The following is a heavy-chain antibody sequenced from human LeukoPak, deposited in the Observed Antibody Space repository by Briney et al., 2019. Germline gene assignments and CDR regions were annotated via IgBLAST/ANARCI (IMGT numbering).Heavy chain of an antibody. CDR1: GYTFTSYY. Sequence: ASVKVSCKASGYTFTSYYMHWVRQAPGQGLEWMGIINPSGGSTSYAQKFQGRVTMTRDTSTSTVYMELSSLRSEDTAVYYCARGADPLLRKNYYFDYWGQGTLVTVSS. CDR2: INPSGGST. CDR3: ARGADPLLRKNYYFDY. V-gene: IGHV1-46*01. J-gene: IGHJ4*02. D-gene: IGHD3-3*01.